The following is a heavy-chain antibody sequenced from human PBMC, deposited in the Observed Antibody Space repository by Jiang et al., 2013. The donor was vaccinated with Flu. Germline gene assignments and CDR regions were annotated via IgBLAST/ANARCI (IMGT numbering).Heavy chain of an antibody. V-gene: IGHV4-59*01. CDR2: IYYSGST. D-gene: IGHD3-10*01. J-gene: IGHJ4*02. Sequence: LKPSETLSLTCTVSGGSISSYYWSWIRQPPGKGLEWIGYIYYSGSTNYNPSLKSRVTISVDTSKNQFSLKLSSVTAADTAVYYCARARYYYGSGSYRREYYFDYWGQGTLVTVSS. CDR3: ARARYYYGSGSYRREYYFDY. CDR1: GGSISSYY.